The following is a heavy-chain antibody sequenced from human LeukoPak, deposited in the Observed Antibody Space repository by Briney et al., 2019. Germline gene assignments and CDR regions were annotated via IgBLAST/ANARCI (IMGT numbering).Heavy chain of an antibody. CDR1: GGTFSSYA. CDR2: IIPILGIA. D-gene: IGHD4-23*01. J-gene: IGHJ3*02. CDR3: ARGFWDDYGCIGAFDI. V-gene: IGHV1-69*04. Sequence: SVKVSCKASGGTFSSYAISWVRQAPGQGLEWMGRIIPILGIANYAQKFQGRVTITADKSTSTAYMELSSLRSEDTAVYYCARGFWDDYGCIGAFDIWGQWTMVTVSS.